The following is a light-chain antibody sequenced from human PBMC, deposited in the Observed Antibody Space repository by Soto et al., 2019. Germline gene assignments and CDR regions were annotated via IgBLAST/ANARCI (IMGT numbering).Light chain of an antibody. J-gene: IGKJ3*01. Sequence: AIQMTQSPSSLSASVGDRVTITCRASQNIRSDLGWFQQKPGKAPELLIYAASILQSGVPSRFSGSGSGTDFTLTISSLQPEDFATYYCLQDYIYPLTFGPGTKVDIK. V-gene: IGKV1-6*01. CDR1: QNIRSD. CDR2: AAS. CDR3: LQDYIYPLT.